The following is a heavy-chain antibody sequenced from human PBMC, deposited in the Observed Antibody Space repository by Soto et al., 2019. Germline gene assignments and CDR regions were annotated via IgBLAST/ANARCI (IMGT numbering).Heavy chain of an antibody. CDR1: GCTFTSND. CDR2: MNPNSGNT. Sequence: ASVKVSCKASGCTFTSNDINWVRQATGQGLEWMGWMNPNSGNTGYAQKFQGRVTMTRNTSISTAYMELSSLRSEDTAVYYCARGIGRFPYYNYYYMDVWGKGTTVTVSS. V-gene: IGHV1-8*01. J-gene: IGHJ6*03. D-gene: IGHD3-3*01. CDR3: ARGIGRFPYYNYYYMDV.